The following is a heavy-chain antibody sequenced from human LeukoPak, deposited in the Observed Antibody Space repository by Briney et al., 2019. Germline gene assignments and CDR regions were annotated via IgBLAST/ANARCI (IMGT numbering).Heavy chain of an antibody. D-gene: IGHD2-15*01. CDR2: IYYSGST. J-gene: IGHJ3*02. Sequence: SLTCAVYGGSXSGYYWSWIRQHPGKGLEWIGYIYYSGSTYYNPSLKSRVTISVDTSKNQFSLKLSSVTAADTAVYYCAREGVVVAARVSDAFDIWGQGTMVTVSS. V-gene: IGHV4-31*11. CDR1: GGSXSGYY. CDR3: AREGVVVAARVSDAFDI.